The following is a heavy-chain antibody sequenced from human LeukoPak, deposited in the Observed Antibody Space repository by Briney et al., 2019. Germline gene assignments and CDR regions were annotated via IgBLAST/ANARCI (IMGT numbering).Heavy chain of an antibody. V-gene: IGHV4-61*01. CDR3: AREYVFPENAFDI. CDR1: GGSVSSGSYY. J-gene: IGHJ3*02. CDR2: VYHSGST. Sequence: PSETLSLTCAVSGGSVSSGSYYWSWIRQPPGKGLEWIGYVYHSGSTNYNPSLKSRVTISVDTSKNQFSLKMSTVTAADTAVYYCAREYVFPENAFDIWGQGTMVIVST. D-gene: IGHD3-10*02.